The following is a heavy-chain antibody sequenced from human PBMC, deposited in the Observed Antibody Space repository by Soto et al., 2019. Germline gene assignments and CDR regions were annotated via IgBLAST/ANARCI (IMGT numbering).Heavy chain of an antibody. Sequence: GGSLRLSCAASGFTFSNAWMNWVRQAPGKGLEWVGRIKSKTDGGITDYAAPVKGRFTMSRDDSKNTVYLHMNSLKTEDTALYYCTTYSKWLQIYYYYGMDVWGQGTTVTVSS. CDR1: GFTFSNAW. CDR2: IKSKTDGGIT. J-gene: IGHJ6*02. D-gene: IGHD5-12*01. CDR3: TTYSKWLQIYYYYGMDV. V-gene: IGHV3-15*07.